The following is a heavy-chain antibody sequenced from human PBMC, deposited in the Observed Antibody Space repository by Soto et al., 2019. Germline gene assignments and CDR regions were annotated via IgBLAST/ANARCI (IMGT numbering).Heavy chain of an antibody. Sequence: QVQLVQSGAEVKKPGASVKVSCKASGYTFTSYYMHWVRQAPGQGLEWMGIINPSGGSTSYAQKFQGRDTMTRDTSTSTVYMELSSLRSEDTAVYYCASIPGTSQVGATGADYYYYGMDVWGQGTTVTVSS. V-gene: IGHV1-46*01. CDR1: GYTFTSYY. D-gene: IGHD1-26*01. J-gene: IGHJ6*02. CDR2: INPSGGST. CDR3: ASIPGTSQVGATGADYYYYGMDV.